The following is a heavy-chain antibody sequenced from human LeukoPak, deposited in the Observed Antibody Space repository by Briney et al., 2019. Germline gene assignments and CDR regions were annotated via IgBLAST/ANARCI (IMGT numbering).Heavy chain of an antibody. V-gene: IGHV3-23*01. Sequence: PWGTLRLSCAVSGFTFSNYGMSWVRQAPGKGLEWVSTISGSGGRTYYADSVKGRFTISRDNSKNTLYLQMNSLRAEDTAVYYCAKDDSGSYYPYYYYMDVWGKGATVTISS. CDR3: AKDDSGSYYPYYYYMDV. D-gene: IGHD1-26*01. J-gene: IGHJ6*03. CDR1: GFTFSNYG. CDR2: ISGSGGRT.